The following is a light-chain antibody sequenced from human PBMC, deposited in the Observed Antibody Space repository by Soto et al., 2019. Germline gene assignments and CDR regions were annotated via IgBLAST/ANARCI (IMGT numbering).Light chain of an antibody. CDR1: QSIANW. CDR2: DAS. V-gene: IGKV1-5*01. J-gene: IGKJ2*01. Sequence: DIQMTQSPSTLSASAGDRVTISCRASQSIANWLAWYQQKAGKAPNLLIYDASSLESGVPSRFSGSGSGTKFVLTISSLQPDDYATYYCQQYDTYPYTVGQGNKLDI. CDR3: QQYDTYPYT.